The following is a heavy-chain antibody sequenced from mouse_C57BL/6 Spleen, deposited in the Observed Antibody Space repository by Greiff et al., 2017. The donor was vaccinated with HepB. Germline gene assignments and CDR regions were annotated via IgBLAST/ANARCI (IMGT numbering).Heavy chain of an antibody. CDR2: IDPETGGT. CDR1: GYTFTDYE. CDR3: TRRGYIRGFAY. Sequence: QVQLKESGAELVRPGASVTLSCKASGYTFTDYEMHWVKQTPVHGLEWIGAIDPETGGTAYNQKFKGKAILTADKSSSTAYMGLRSLTSEDSAVYYCTRRGYIRGFAYWGQGTLVTVSA. J-gene: IGHJ3*01. V-gene: IGHV1-15*01. D-gene: IGHD1-3*01.